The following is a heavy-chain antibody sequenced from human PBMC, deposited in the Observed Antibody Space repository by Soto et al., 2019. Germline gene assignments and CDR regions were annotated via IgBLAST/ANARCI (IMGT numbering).Heavy chain of an antibody. D-gene: IGHD6-6*01. CDR1: GFTFSSYG. CDR2: IWYDGSNK. V-gene: IGHV3-33*01. Sequence: GWSLRLSCAASGFTFSSYGMHWVRQAPGKGLEWVAVIWYDGSNKYYADSVKGRFTISRDNSKNTLYLQMNSLRAEDTAVYYCARGAFSSSSFPLARYFDYWGQGTLVTVSS. J-gene: IGHJ4*02. CDR3: ARGAFSSSSFPLARYFDY.